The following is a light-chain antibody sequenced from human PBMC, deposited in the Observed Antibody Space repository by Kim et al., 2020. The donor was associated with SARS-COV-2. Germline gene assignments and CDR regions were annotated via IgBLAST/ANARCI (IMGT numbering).Light chain of an antibody. CDR3: QAWGSAVG. CDR2: QDS. J-gene: IGLJ2*01. V-gene: IGLV3-1*01. Sequence: SVTTGPTASITCSGDKLGDKYTFWYQQMPGLSPVLVIYQDSKRPSVIPERFSASSSGNTATLTISGTQAMDEADYYCQAWGSAVGFGGGTQLTVL. CDR1: KLGDKY.